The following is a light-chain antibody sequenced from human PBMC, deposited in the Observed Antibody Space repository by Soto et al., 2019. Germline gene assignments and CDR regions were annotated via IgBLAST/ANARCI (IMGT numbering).Light chain of an antibody. CDR1: SSNIGTNS. J-gene: IGLJ2*01. CDR2: NNN. CDR3: VAWDDSLIGVV. Sequence: QPVLTQPPSASGTPGQRVTISCSGSSSNIGTNSVYWYQQLPGTAPKLLIYNNNQRPSGVPDRFSGSKSDTSASLAISGLRSEDEADYHCVAWDDSLIGVVFGGGTKLTVL. V-gene: IGLV1-47*01.